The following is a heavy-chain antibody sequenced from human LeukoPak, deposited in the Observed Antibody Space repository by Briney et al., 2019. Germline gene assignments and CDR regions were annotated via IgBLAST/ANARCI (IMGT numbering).Heavy chain of an antibody. D-gene: IGHD4-17*01. J-gene: IGHJ4*02. V-gene: IGHV3-23*01. CDR1: GFTFSSYA. Sequence: PGGSLRLSCAASGFTFSSYAMSWVRQAPGKGLDWVSAISGNGGSTYYADSVKGRFTISRDNSKNTLYLQMNSLRAADTAVYHCARDYGDYRLFDYWGQGTLVTVSS. CDR3: ARDYGDYRLFDY. CDR2: ISGNGGST.